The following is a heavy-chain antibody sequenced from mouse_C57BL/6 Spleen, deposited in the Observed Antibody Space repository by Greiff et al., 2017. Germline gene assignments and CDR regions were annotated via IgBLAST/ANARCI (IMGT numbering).Heavy chain of an antibody. CDR3: ARDGDSYWYFDV. Sequence: EVKLVESEGGLVQPGSSMKLSCTASGFTFSDYYMAWVRQVPEKGLEWVANINYDGSSTYYLDSLKSRFIISRDNAKNILYLQMSSLKSEDTATDYCARDGDSYWYFDVWGTGTTVTVSS. CDR2: INYDGSST. CDR1: GFTFSDYY. J-gene: IGHJ1*03. D-gene: IGHD3-3*01. V-gene: IGHV5-16*01.